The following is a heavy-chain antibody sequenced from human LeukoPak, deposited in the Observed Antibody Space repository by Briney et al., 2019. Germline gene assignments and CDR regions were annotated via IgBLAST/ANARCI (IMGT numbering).Heavy chain of an antibody. J-gene: IGHJ2*01. V-gene: IGHV4-61*05. Sequence: PSETLSLTCTVSGGSISSSSYYWSWIRQPPGKGLEWIGYIYYSGSANYNPSLKSRVTISVDTSKNQFSLKLSSVTAADTAVYYCANSPTYYDILTGYSPVGYFDLWGRGTLVTVSS. CDR1: GGSISSSSYY. CDR3: ANSPTYYDILTGYSPVGYFDL. D-gene: IGHD3-9*01. CDR2: IYYSGSA.